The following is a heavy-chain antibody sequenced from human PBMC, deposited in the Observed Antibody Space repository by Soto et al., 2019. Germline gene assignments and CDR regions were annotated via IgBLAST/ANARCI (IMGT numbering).Heavy chain of an antibody. V-gene: IGHV3-30*18. Sequence: QVQLVESGGGVVQPGRSLRLSCAASGFTFSSYGMHWVRQAPGKGLQWVAVISYDGSNKYYADSVKGLFTISRDNSKNTLYLQMNSLRAEDTAVYYCAKDCHYDSSGYCFDYWGHGTLVTVSS. CDR3: AKDCHYDSSGYCFDY. D-gene: IGHD3-22*01. CDR2: ISYDGSNK. CDR1: GFTFSSYG. J-gene: IGHJ4*01.